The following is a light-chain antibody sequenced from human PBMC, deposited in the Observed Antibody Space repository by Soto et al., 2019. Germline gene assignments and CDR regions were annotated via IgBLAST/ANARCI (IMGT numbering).Light chain of an antibody. Sequence: AIQLTQSPSSLSASVGDRVTITCRASQGITSAFAWYQQKPGKPPKLLIYDVSTLEGGVPSRFSGSGSGTDFTLTISNLQPEDFATYHCHQLDSHPFTFGGGTKVEIK. CDR2: DVS. J-gene: IGKJ4*01. CDR1: QGITSA. CDR3: HQLDSHPFT. V-gene: IGKV1-13*02.